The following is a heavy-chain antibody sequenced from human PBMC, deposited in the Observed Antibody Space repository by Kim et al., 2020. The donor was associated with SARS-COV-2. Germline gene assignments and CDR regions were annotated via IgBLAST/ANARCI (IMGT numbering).Heavy chain of an antibody. Sequence: GGSLRLSCAASGFTFDDYAMHWVRQAPGKGLEWVSCISCNSGSIGYADSVKGRFTISRDNAKNSLYLQMNSLRAEDTALYYCAKDNAGSFSVAFDIWGQG. CDR2: ISCNSGSI. CDR3: AKDNAGSFSVAFDI. D-gene: IGHD1-26*01. V-gene: IGHV3-9*01. CDR1: GFTFDDYA. J-gene: IGHJ3*02.